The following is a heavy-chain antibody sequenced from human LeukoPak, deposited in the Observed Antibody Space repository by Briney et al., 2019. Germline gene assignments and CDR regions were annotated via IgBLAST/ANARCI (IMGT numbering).Heavy chain of an antibody. V-gene: IGHV3-30*04. J-gene: IGHJ6*02. Sequence: GRSLRLSCAASGFTFSSYAMHWVRQAPGKGLEWVAVISYDGSNKYYADSVKGRFTISRDNSKNTLYLQMNSLRAEDTAVYYCARGRYYGMDVWGQGTTVTVTS. CDR2: ISYDGSNK. CDR1: GFTFSSYA. CDR3: ARGRYYGMDV.